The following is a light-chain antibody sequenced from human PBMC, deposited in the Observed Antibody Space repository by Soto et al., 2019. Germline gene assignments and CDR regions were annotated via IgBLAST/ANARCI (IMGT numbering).Light chain of an antibody. CDR2: DVN. Sequence: QSALTQPASVSGSPGQSITISCTGTSSDVGGYDFVSWYQQHPGRAPKVMIYDVNNRPSGVSNRFSGSKSGNTASLTISGLQAEDEADYYCSSYTSTSTRVFGTGTKLTVL. V-gene: IGLV2-14*01. J-gene: IGLJ1*01. CDR3: SSYTSTSTRV. CDR1: SSDVGGYDF.